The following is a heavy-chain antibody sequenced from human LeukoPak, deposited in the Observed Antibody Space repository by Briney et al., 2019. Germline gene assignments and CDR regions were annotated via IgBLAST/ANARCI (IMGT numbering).Heavy chain of an antibody. Sequence: PSETLSLTCTVSGGSISSHYWSWIRQPPGKGLEWIGYIYYSGSTNYNPSLKSRVTISVDTSKNQSSLELSSVTAADTAVYYCARDIAEGIWGHYFDYWGQGTLVTVSS. D-gene: IGHD3-16*01. CDR3: ARDIAEGIWGHYFDY. J-gene: IGHJ4*02. CDR2: IYYSGST. CDR1: GGSISSHY. V-gene: IGHV4-59*11.